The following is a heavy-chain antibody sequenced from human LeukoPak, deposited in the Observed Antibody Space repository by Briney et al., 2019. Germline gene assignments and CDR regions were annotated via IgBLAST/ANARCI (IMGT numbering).Heavy chain of an antibody. CDR1: GFTFSSYA. V-gene: IGHV3-30-3*01. Sequence: TGKSLILSCAASGFTFSSYAMHWVRQAPGKGLEWVAFISFDGSNNYADSVKGRFTISRDNSKNTLYLQMNSLRTEDTAVYYCARGFGSGSYLIDHWGQGTLVTVSS. CDR2: ISFDGSN. CDR3: ARGFGSGSYLIDH. D-gene: IGHD3-10*01. J-gene: IGHJ4*02.